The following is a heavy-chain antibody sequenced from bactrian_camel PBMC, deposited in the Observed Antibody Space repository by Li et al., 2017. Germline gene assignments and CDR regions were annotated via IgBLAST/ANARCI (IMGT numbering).Heavy chain of an antibody. J-gene: IGHJ4*01. Sequence: HVQLVESGGGLVQPGGSLRLSCAASGSIQRTNCMGWFRQAPGKERDWVATDNGVGTTYYGDSVKGRFAISRDNAKNTVYLQMNSLKHEDTAIYYCAARAGDICAVYETLYSYWGQGTQVTVS. CDR3: AARAGDICAVYETLYSY. CDR2: DNGVGTT. D-gene: IGHD3*01. CDR1: GSIQRTNC. V-gene: IGHV3S53*01.